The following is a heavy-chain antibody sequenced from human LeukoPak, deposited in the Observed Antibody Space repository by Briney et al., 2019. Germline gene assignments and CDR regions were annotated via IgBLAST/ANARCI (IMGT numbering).Heavy chain of an antibody. CDR1: GYTFTSYD. V-gene: IGHV1-8*03. CDR2: MNPNSGNT. J-gene: IGHJ6*03. D-gene: IGHD3-22*01. Sequence: ASVKVSCKASGYTFTSYDINWVRQATGQGLEWMGWMNPNSGNTGYAQKFQDRVTITRNTSISTAYMELSSLRSEDTAVYYCARGKHGYYDSSGYYYYYMDVWGKGTTVTVSS. CDR3: ARGKHGYYDSSGYYYYYMDV.